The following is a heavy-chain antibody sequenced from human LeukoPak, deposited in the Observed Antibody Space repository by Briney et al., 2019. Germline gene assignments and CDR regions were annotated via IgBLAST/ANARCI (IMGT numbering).Heavy chain of an antibody. Sequence: GGSLRLSCAASGFTFRSYAMSWVRQAPGKGLQWVSAISDRGGSTYSADSVKGRFTISRDNSKNTLYLQMNSLSAEDTAVYYCAKGLWFGSHGDYWGQGTLVTVSS. J-gene: IGHJ4*02. D-gene: IGHD3-10*01. V-gene: IGHV3-23*01. CDR3: AKGLWFGSHGDY. CDR1: GFTFRSYA. CDR2: ISDRGGST.